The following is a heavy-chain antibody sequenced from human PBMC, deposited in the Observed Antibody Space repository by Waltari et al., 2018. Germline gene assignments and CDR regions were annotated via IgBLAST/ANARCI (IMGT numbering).Heavy chain of an antibody. D-gene: IGHD1-26*01. CDR1: GGSFSGYY. CDR2: INHSGST. CDR3: ARGRGEGAGYYYMDV. V-gene: IGHV4-34*01. Sequence: QVQLQQWGAGLLKPSETLSLTCAVYGGSFSGYYWSWIRQPPGKGLEWIGEINHSGSTNDNPSLKSRVTISVDTSKNQFSLKLSSVTAADTAVYYCARGRGEGAGYYYMDVWGKGTTVTISS. J-gene: IGHJ6*03.